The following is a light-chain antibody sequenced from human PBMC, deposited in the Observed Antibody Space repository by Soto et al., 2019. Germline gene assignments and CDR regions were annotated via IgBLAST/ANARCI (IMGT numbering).Light chain of an antibody. Sequence: DIVMTQSPDSLAVSLGERATINCKSSQSVLYSSNNKNYLAWYQQKPGQPPKLLIYWASTRESGVPDRFSGGGSGTDFTLTISSLQAEDVAVYHCQQYYDTPLTFGGGTKVEIK. CDR1: QSVLYSSNNKNY. V-gene: IGKV4-1*01. CDR3: QQYYDTPLT. J-gene: IGKJ4*01. CDR2: WAS.